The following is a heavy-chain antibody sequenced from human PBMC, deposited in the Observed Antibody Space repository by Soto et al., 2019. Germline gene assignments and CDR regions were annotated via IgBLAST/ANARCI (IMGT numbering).Heavy chain of an antibody. D-gene: IGHD2-2*01. CDR1: GITVSNAW. CDR2: IKSITDGGTT. J-gene: IGHJ6*02. V-gene: IGHV3-15*01. CDR3: STASADIVVVPATFGMDV. Sequence: GGSLRLSCAASGITVSNAWLTWVRQAPGKGLEWVGRIKSITDGGTTDYAAPVKGRFTISRDDSKDTLYLQMNDLKTEDTAVYHCSTASADIVVVPATFGMDVWGQGTTVTVSS.